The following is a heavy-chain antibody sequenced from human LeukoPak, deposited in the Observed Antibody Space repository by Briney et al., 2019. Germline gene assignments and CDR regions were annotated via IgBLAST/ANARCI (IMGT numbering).Heavy chain of an antibody. CDR1: GGSISNYY. Sequence: SETLSLTCTVSGGSISNYYWSWIRQPAGKGLEWIGRKYARGSSNYNPPVQSRVTMSVDTSKNQFSLKLRSVTAADTAEYARGRYCSADICTGGDSFDIWGQGTMVSVSP. J-gene: IGHJ3*02. CDR3: GRYCSADICTGGDSFDI. CDR2: KYARGSS. D-gene: IGHD2-15*01. V-gene: IGHV4-4*07.